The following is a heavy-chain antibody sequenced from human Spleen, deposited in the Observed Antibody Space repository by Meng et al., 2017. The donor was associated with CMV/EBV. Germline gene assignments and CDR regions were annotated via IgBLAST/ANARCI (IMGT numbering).Heavy chain of an antibody. Sequence: GGSLRLSCAASGFTFDDYGMSWVRQAPGKGLEWFSSISSSSSYIYYADSVKGRFTISRDNAKNSLYLQMNSLRAEDTAVYYCARVVRGVIDYWGQGTLVTVSS. CDR2: ISSSSSYI. CDR3: ARVVRGVIDY. D-gene: IGHD3-10*01. J-gene: IGHJ4*02. CDR1: GFTFDDYG. V-gene: IGHV3-21*01.